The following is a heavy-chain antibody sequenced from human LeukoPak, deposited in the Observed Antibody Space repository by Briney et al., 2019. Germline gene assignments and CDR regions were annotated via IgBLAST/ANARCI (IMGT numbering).Heavy chain of an antibody. CDR3: VRGGQRFDP. V-gene: IGHV3-7*01. J-gene: IGHJ5*02. CDR1: GFTFSSFW. CDR2: IKPDGSEK. Sequence: GGSLRLSFAASGFTFSSFWMSWFRQAPGKGPKWVANIKPDGSEKFYVDSVKGRFTISRDNANNSLSLEMNTLRAEDTGVYYCVRGGQRFDPWGQGTLVTVSS. D-gene: IGHD1-26*01.